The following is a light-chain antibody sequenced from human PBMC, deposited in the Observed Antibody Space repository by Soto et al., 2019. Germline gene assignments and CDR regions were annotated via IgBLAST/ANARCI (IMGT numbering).Light chain of an antibody. V-gene: IGLV1-44*01. CDR2: SNS. Sequence: QSVLTQSPSASATPGQRVTMSCSGGSSNIGRNVVNWYQQFPGTAPKLLMHSNSQRTPGITERFSDSKSGTSASLAISGLQSEDEADYDCAAWDDSLSGYVFGTGTKLTVL. CDR1: SSNIGRNV. J-gene: IGLJ1*01. CDR3: AAWDDSLSGYV.